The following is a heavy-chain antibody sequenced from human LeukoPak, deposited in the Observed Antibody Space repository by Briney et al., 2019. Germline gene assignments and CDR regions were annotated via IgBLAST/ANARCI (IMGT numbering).Heavy chain of an antibody. D-gene: IGHD3-3*01. CDR3: ARDYAADFWSRYSARDAVGVDY. Sequence: GGSFRLSCAASAFTFSSYTTNRVRQAPGKGLESLSYISSSSSTIYYADSVKGRFTISRDNAKNSLYLQMDSLRAEDTAVYFCARDYAADFWSRYSARDAVGVDYWRQGTLVTVSS. V-gene: IGHV3-48*01. CDR1: AFTFSSYT. J-gene: IGHJ4*02. CDR2: ISSSSSTI.